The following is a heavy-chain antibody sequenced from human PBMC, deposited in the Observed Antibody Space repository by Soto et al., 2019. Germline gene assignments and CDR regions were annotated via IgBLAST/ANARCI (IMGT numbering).Heavy chain of an antibody. V-gene: IGHV4-30-2*06. CDR2: ISHLEST. J-gene: IGHJ4*02. Sequence: QLQLQESGSGLVKTSETLSLTCTVSGASISYGGYSWSWIRQSPGKGLEWIGYISHLESTYFHPSFKSRLTMSIARTSNQFSLKLRSVTAADMAVYYCARGGGYDSFDYWGQGVLVTVSS. CDR1: GASISYGGYS. CDR3: ARGGGYDSFDY. D-gene: IGHD5-12*01.